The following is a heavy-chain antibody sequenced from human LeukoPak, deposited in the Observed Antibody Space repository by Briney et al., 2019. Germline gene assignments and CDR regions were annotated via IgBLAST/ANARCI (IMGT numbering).Heavy chain of an antibody. D-gene: IGHD7-27*01. CDR1: GFTFSSYS. CDR3: ASHWAY. V-gene: IGHV3-48*02. J-gene: IGHJ4*02. CDR2: ISSGSSTR. Sequence: GGSPRLSCAASGFTFSSYSMNWVRQAPGKGLEWVSYISSGSSTRYYADSVKGRFTISRDNAKNSLYLQMNSLRDEDTAVYYCASHWAYWGQGILVTVSS.